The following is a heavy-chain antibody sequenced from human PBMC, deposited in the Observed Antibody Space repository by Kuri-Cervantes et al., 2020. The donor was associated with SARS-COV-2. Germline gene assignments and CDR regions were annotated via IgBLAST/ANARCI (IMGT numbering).Heavy chain of an antibody. CDR3: ASWGRDMTTVTWVDY. CDR2: TSAYNGNT. J-gene: IGHJ4*02. CDR1: GYTFTSYG. Sequence: ASVKVSCKASGYTFTSYGISWVRQAPGQGLEWMGWTSAYNGNTNYAQKLQGRVTMTTDTSTSTAFMELRSLRSDDTAVYYCASWGRDMTTVTWVDYWGQGTLVTVSS. V-gene: IGHV1-18*01. D-gene: IGHD4-17*01.